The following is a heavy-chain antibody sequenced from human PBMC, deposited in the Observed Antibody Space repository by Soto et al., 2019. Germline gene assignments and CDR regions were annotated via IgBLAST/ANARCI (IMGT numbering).Heavy chain of an antibody. CDR1: GFTFSTYW. Sequence: EVQLAESGGGLVQRGGSLRLSCEASGFTFSTYWMHWVRQAPGKGLVWVSRINSDGSSTNYADSVKGRFTISRDNAKNTLYLQMKSLRAEDTAVYYCARGGGTYGSYYYAMDVWGQGTTVTVSS. CDR2: INSDGSST. J-gene: IGHJ6*02. V-gene: IGHV3-74*01. CDR3: ARGGGTYGSYYYAMDV. D-gene: IGHD3-10*01.